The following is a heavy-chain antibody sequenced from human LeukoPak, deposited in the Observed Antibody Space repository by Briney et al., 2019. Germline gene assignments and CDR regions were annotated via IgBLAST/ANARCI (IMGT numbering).Heavy chain of an antibody. V-gene: IGHV4-30-2*01. D-gene: IGHD3-3*01. CDR2: IYHSGST. J-gene: IGHJ4*02. Sequence: PSETLSLTCTVSGGSIGSGGYYWSWIRQPPGKGLEWIGYIYHSGSTYYNPSLKSRVTISVDRSKNQFSLKLSSVTAADTAVYYCARVADYDFWSGYQYYFDYWGQGTLVTVSS. CDR3: ARVADYDFWSGYQYYFDY. CDR1: GGSIGSGGYY.